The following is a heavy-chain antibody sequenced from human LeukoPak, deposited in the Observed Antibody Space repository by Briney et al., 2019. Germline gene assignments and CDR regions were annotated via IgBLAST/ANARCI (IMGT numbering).Heavy chain of an antibody. D-gene: IGHD6-13*01. J-gene: IGHJ6*03. CDR2: IYHTGGT. Sequence: PSETLSLTCAVSTGSIGYYYWSWLRQPPGKGLEWIGYIYHTGGTNYNPSLKSRLTISLDMSRNQLSLRLTSGPAADTAVYYCARGGSSQGSTPKQYVYYMNVWGRGTTVSVSS. V-gene: IGHV4-59*01. CDR3: ARGGSSQGSTPKQYVYYMNV. CDR1: TGSIGYYY.